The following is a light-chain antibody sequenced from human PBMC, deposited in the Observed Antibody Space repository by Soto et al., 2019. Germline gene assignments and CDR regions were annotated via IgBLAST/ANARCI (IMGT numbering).Light chain of an antibody. V-gene: IGLV2-14*01. CDR2: EVR. CDR3: NSHTYTAGRV. J-gene: IGLJ1*01. Sequence: QSLLTHPASLSCSTGQSISISCTGTSGCVGAHNFVLWYQQHPGKAPNPMIYEVRNRRSGVSDRFCGSKSGNTASLSISGLQAEDEADYSRNSHTYTAGRVFGTGPKLT. CDR1: SGCVGAHNF.